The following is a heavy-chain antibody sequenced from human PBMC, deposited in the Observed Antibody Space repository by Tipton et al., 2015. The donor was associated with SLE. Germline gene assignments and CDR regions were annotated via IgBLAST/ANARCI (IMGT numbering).Heavy chain of an antibody. Sequence: TLSLTCSVSGGSISPYYWSWIRQPPGKGLEWIGYVSDSGSTNYNPSLKSRVTISIDTSKNQFSLKLSSVTAADTAVYYCARDSFQHYYDLAFDIWGQGTMVTVSS. V-gene: IGHV4-59*01. CDR3: ARDSFQHYYDLAFDI. CDR1: GGSISPYY. CDR2: VSDSGST. D-gene: IGHD3-22*01. J-gene: IGHJ3*02.